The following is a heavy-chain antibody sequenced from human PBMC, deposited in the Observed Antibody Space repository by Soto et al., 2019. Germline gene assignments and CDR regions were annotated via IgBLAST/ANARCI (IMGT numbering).Heavy chain of an antibody. V-gene: IGHV4-34*01. D-gene: IGHD2-21*02. Sequence: SETLSLTCAVYGGSFSGYYWSWIRQPPGKGLEWIGEINHSGSTNYNPSLKSRVTISVDTSKNQFSLKLSSVTAADTAVYFCARDQRVVVTADNWFDPWGQGILVTVSS. CDR1: GGSFSGYY. CDR3: ARDQRVVVTADNWFDP. CDR2: INHSGST. J-gene: IGHJ5*02.